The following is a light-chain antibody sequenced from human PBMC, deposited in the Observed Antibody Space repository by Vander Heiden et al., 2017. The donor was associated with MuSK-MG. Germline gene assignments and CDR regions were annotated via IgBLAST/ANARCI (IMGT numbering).Light chain of an antibody. CDR3: QTWGIGRGNWV. V-gene: IGLV4-69*02. CDR2: LSSDGSH. J-gene: IGLJ3*02. Sequence: QPMVTQSPSASASLGASVKLTCTLNSAYRTYAIPWHQQQPQTGPRVWMKLSSDGSHIKGDGIPDRFSGSSSGAERYLTITRLQAEDEADYYCQTWGIGRGNWVFGGGTKLTVL. CDR1: SAYRTYA.